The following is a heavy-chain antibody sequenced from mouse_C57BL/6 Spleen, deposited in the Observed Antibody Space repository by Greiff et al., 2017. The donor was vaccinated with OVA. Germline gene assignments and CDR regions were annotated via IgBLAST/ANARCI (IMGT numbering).Heavy chain of an antibody. Sequence: EVQLQQSGAELVRPGASVKLSCTASGFNITDYYMHWVKQRPEQGLEWIGRIDPEDGDTEYAPKFQGKATMTADTSSNTAYLQLSSLTSEDSAVYYCTTRRFYDGYLGGFAYWGQGTLVTVSA. J-gene: IGHJ3*01. CDR2: IDPEDGDT. CDR3: TTRRFYDGYLGGFAY. V-gene: IGHV14-1*01. D-gene: IGHD2-3*01. CDR1: GFNITDYY.